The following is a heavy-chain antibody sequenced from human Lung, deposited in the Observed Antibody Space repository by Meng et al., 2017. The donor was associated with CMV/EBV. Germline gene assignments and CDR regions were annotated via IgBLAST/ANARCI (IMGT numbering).Heavy chain of an antibody. CDR3: AKDDPVLHQ. V-gene: IGHV3-30*02. J-gene: IGHJ4*02. CDR2: IRYDESDK. Sequence: QVERVGAGGGGVQPGGSLRLSCAASGFTFTSYGMHWVRQAPGKGLEWVAFIRYDESDKYYGESVKGRFTISRDTSRNTLDLQMNSLRPEDTGVYYCAKDDPVLHQWGQGTLVTVSS. CDR1: GFTFTSYG.